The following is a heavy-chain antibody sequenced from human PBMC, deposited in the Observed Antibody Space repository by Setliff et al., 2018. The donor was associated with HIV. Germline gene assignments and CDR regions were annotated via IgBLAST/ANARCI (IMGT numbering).Heavy chain of an antibody. Sequence: SGPTLVNPTQTLTLTCTFSGLSLSTSGVGVGWIRQSPGKALEWLAFIYWNNNKHYSTSLKSRLTVTKDTSKNRVVFTMTNMDPVDTATYYCAYSGRQLRGPYFDFWGQETPVTVSS. J-gene: IGHJ4*02. CDR2: IYWNNNK. V-gene: IGHV2-5*01. D-gene: IGHD1-1*01. CDR1: GLSLSTSGVG. CDR3: AYSGRQLRGPYFDF.